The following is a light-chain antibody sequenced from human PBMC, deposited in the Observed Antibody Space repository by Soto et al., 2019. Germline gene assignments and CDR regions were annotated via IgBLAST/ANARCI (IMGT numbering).Light chain of an antibody. CDR3: QQRSNWPPIT. Sequence: EIVLTQYQATMCLSRGERAPVCCRASQSVSSYLAWYQQKPGQAPRLLIYDASNRATGIPARFSGSGSGTDFTLTISSLEPEDFAVYYCQQRSNWPPITFGQGTRLEFK. V-gene: IGKV3-11*01. CDR1: QSVSSY. CDR2: DAS. J-gene: IGKJ5*01.